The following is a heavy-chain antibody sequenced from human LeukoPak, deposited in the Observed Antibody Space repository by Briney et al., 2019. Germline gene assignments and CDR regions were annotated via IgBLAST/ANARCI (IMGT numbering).Heavy chain of an antibody. J-gene: IGHJ4*02. Sequence: GGSLRLSCVASGFPLSSYGMHWVRQAPGKGLEWVAVIWSVGGAEYYADSVKGRFTISRDNSKNMLFLQMNSLRAEDTAVYYCARAGRDGYNYADYWGQGTLVTVSS. CDR1: GFPLSSYG. CDR3: ARAGRDGYNYADY. V-gene: IGHV3-33*01. CDR2: IWSVGGAE. D-gene: IGHD5-24*01.